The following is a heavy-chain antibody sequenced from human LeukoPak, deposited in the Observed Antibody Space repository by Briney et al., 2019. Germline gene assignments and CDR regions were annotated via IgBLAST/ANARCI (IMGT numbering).Heavy chain of an antibody. CDR2: IYWDDDK. V-gene: IGHV2-5*02. CDR1: GFSLSTNRVG. Sequence: SGPTLVKPTQTLTLTCTCSGFSLSTNRVGVGWIRQPPRKALESLILIYWDDDKRYNPSLKSRLTITKDTSKNQVVLTMTNMDPVGTATYYCAHRRNGYGYDYYYFDYWGQGTLVTVSS. D-gene: IGHD5-18*01. CDR3: AHRRNGYGYDYYYFDY. J-gene: IGHJ4*02.